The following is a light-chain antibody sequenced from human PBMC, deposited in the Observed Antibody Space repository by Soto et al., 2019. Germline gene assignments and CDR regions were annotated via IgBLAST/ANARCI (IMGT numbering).Light chain of an antibody. Sequence: DIVMTQSPDSLAVSLGERATINCKSSQSVLYSSNNNNYLAWYQQKPGQPPNLLIYWASTRESGVPDRFSGSGSGTDVALTISSLQAEDVAVYFCQQYFTTPWTFGQGTKVEIK. J-gene: IGKJ1*01. CDR1: QSVLYSSNNNNY. CDR2: WAS. V-gene: IGKV4-1*01. CDR3: QQYFTTPWT.